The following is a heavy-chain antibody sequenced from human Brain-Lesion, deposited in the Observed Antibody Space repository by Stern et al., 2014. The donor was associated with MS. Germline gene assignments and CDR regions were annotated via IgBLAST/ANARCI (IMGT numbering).Heavy chain of an antibody. J-gene: IGHJ5*01. Sequence: QVQLVQSGPGLVKPSQTLSVTCTVSGDSISRDNYFWSWIRQAAGKRLEWIGRIHASGSTFYNPSLKSRATISVDPSKTQFSLKLNSVTAEDTAVYYCARASAPLYSGNWFDSWGQGTLVSVSS. CDR2: IHASGST. D-gene: IGHD5-18*01. CDR1: GDSISRDNYF. V-gene: IGHV4-61*02. CDR3: ARASAPLYSGNWFDS.